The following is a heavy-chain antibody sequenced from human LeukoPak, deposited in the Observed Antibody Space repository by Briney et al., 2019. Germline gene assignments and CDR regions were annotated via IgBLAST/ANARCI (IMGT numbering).Heavy chain of an antibody. Sequence: ASVKVSCKASGGTFSSYAISWVRQAPGQGLEWMGGIIPIFGTANYAQKFQGRVTITADGSTSTAYMELSSLRSEDTAVYYCAREWELLCLDYWGQGTLVTVSS. CDR2: IIPIFGTA. J-gene: IGHJ4*02. CDR1: GGTFSSYA. V-gene: IGHV1-69*01. CDR3: AREWELLCLDY. D-gene: IGHD1-26*01.